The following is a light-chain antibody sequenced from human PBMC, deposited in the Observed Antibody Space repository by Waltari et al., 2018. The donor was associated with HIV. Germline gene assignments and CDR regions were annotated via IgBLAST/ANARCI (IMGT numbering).Light chain of an antibody. J-gene: IGLJ3*02. CDR1: ALPKKY. V-gene: IGLV3-10*01. CDR2: EDS. Sequence: SYELTQPPSVSVSPGQTARITCSGDALPKKYPYWYQQKSGQAPVLVLYEDSKRPSGIPVRFSGYSSGTMATLTISGAQVEDEADYYCYSTDSSGNHRVFGGGTKRTVL. CDR3: YSTDSSGNHRV.